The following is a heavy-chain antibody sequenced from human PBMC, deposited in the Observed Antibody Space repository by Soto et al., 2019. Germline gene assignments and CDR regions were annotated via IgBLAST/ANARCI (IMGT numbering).Heavy chain of an antibody. V-gene: IGHV4-34*01. J-gene: IGHJ4*02. CDR3: ARAPVTATGPGDFDY. Sequence: SETLSLTCAVYGGSFSGYYWSWIRQPPGKGLEWIGEINHSGSTNYNPSLKSRVTISVDTSKNQFSLKLSSVTAADTAVYYCARAPVTATGPGDFDYWGQGTLVTVSS. CDR2: INHSGST. CDR1: GGSFSGYY. D-gene: IGHD6-25*01.